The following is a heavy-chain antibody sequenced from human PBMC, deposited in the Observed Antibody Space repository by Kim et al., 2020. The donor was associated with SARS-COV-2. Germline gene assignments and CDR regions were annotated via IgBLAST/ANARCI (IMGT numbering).Heavy chain of an antibody. CDR2: IHNRWST. Sequence: SETLSLTCSVPGASVDSAYWWSWIRQPPGRGLEWIGYIHNRWSTSTSPTLKGRVTMSMDTPKNQFSLQLNSLTAADTAVYYFAREHGDDGRAPEGHYSWLYYMDVWGQEATGTVS. V-gene: IGHV4-4*09. CDR1: GASVDSAYW. D-gene: IGHD4-17*01. CDR3: AREHGDDGRAPEGHYSWLYYMDV. J-gene: IGHJ6*02.